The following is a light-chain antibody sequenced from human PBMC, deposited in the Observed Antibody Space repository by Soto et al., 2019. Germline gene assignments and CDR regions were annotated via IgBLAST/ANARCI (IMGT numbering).Light chain of an antibody. V-gene: IGLV2-23*03. CDR3: CSYAGSSTFWV. CDR2: EGS. J-gene: IGLJ1*01. Sequence: VLTQPASVSGSPGQSITISCTGTSSDVGSYNLVSWYQQHPGKAPKLMIYEGSKRPSGVSNRFSGSKSGNTASLTISGLQAEDEADYYCCSYAGSSTFWVFGTGTKVTVL. CDR1: SSDVGSYNL.